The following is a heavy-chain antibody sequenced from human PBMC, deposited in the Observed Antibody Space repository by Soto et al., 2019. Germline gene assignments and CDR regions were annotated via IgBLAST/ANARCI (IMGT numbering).Heavy chain of an antibody. J-gene: IGHJ4*02. CDR3: VKAVYLLEFDY. Sequence: GGSLRLSCTASGFNFRIYTMNWVRQAPGKGPEWVASISQTGDYIVYADSVKGRFTISRDNAKNSLYLQMNSLRAEDTAVYYCVKAVYLLEFDYWGQGTLVTVSS. CDR2: ISQTGDYI. D-gene: IGHD1-1*01. CDR1: GFNFRIYT. V-gene: IGHV3-21*04.